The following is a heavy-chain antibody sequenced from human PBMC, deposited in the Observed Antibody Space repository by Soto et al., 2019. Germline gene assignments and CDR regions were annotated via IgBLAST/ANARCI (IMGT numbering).Heavy chain of an antibody. J-gene: IGHJ4*02. CDR3: ARERVYDDNYDSFDY. Sequence: QVQLVQSGGGVVQPGRSLRLPCAASGFDFSKFGFQWVRQAPGKGLEWVAVIWADGTTKYYAESVKGRFTISRDNSRNTLYLQMSGLRAEDTADYFCARERVYDDNYDSFDYWGQGALVTVSS. CDR2: IWADGTTK. CDR1: GFDFSKFG. D-gene: IGHD3-22*01. V-gene: IGHV3-33*01.